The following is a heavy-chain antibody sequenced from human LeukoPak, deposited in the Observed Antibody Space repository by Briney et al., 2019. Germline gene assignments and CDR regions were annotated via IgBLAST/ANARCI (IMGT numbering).Heavy chain of an antibody. CDR2: INPNSGGT. CDR3: TIGRGIDDYSNYGVDDY. Sequence: GAAVRVSCKASGYSFTGYYMHWVRQAPGQGLECMGRINPNSGGTNYAQKFQGRVTMTRDTSISTAYMELSRLRSEDPSMYYCTIGRGIDDYSNYGVDDYCGQATLVTVSS. V-gene: IGHV1-2*05. J-gene: IGHJ4*02. CDR1: GYSFTGYY. D-gene: IGHD4-11*01.